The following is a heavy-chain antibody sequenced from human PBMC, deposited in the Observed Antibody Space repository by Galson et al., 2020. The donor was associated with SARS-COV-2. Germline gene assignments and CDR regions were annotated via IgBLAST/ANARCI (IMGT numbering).Heavy chain of an antibody. J-gene: IGHJ4*02. CDR2: ISYSVDT. CDR1: GDSISSSNHY. D-gene: IGHD1-26*01. CDR3: ARLTPTQWELPNYFDY. Sequence: SETLSLTCTVSGDSISSSNHYWAWIRQPPGKGLEWIGIISYSVDTYYNPSLKSRVTISVDTSKNQFSLKMNSVTAADTAVYYCARLTPTQWELPNYFDYWGQGTLVTVSS. V-gene: IGHV4-39*01.